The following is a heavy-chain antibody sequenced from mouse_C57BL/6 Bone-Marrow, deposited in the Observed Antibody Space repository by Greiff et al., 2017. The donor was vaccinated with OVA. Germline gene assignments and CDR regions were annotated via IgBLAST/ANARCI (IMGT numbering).Heavy chain of an antibody. CDR1: GYTFTSYG. J-gene: IGHJ2*01. V-gene: IGHV1-81*01. CDR2: IYPRSGNT. Sequence: VQLVESGAELARPGASVKLSCKASGYTFTSYGISWVKQRTGQGLEWIGEIYPRSGNTYYNEKFKGKATLTADKSSSTAYMELRSLTSEDSAVYFCARTGFITTAHYWGQGTTLTVSS. D-gene: IGHD1-1*01. CDR3: ARTGFITTAHY.